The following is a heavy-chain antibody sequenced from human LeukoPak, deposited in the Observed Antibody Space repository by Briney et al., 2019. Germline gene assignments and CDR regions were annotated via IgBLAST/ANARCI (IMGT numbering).Heavy chain of an antibody. CDR2: INPILGIA. Sequence: ASVKVSCKASGGTFSSYAITWVRQAPGQGLEWMGRINPILGIANYAQKFQGRVTITADKSTSTAYMELSSLRSEDTAVYYCARDPGDGYFDYWGQGTLVTVSS. J-gene: IGHJ4*02. V-gene: IGHV1-69*04. D-gene: IGHD2-21*02. CDR3: ARDPGDGYFDY. CDR1: GGTFSSYA.